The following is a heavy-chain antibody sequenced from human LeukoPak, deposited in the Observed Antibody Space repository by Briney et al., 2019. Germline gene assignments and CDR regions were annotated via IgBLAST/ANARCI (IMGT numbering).Heavy chain of an antibody. CDR3: AREGDCGGDCYSSHFDY. CDR2: IYHSGST. V-gene: IGHV4-38-2*02. J-gene: IGHJ4*02. CDR1: GYSISSGYY. D-gene: IGHD2-21*02. Sequence: PSETLSLTCTVSGYSISSGYYWGWIRQPPGKGLEWIGSIYHSGSTYYNPSLKSRVTISVDTSKNQFSLKLSSVTAADTAVYYCAREGDCGGDCYSSHFDYWGQGTLVTVSP.